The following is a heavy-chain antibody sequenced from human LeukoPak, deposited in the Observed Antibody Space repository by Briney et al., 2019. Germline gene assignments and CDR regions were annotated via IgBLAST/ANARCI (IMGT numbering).Heavy chain of an antibody. J-gene: IGHJ4*02. D-gene: IGHD4-17*01. V-gene: IGHV4-4*07. CDR2: IYTSGST. Sequence: SETLSLTCTVSGGSISGYYRSWIRHPAGKGLEWIGRIYTSGSTNYNPSLKSRVTMSVDTSKNQFSLQLNSVTPEDTAVYYCARELTTVTDFDYWGQGTLVTVSS. CDR3: ARELTTVTDFDY. CDR1: GGSISGYY.